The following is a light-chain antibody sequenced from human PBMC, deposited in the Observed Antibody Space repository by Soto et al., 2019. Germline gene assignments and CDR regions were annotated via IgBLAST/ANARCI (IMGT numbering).Light chain of an antibody. CDR2: GAS. CDR1: QSVSSTY. J-gene: IGKJ1*01. V-gene: IGKV3-20*01. CDR3: QQYDTSPWT. Sequence: SPGERATLSCRASQSVSSTYLAWFQQKPGQAPRLLMYGASSRATGIPDRFSGSGSGTDFTLTISRLEPEDFAVYYCQQYDTSPWTFGQGTKVEV.